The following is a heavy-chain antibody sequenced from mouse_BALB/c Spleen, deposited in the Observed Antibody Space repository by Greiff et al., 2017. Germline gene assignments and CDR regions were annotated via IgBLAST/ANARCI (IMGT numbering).Heavy chain of an antibody. V-gene: IGHV5-6-5*01. D-gene: IGHD2-12*01. CDR3: ARVTTIAMDY. CDR1: GFTFSSYA. CDR2: ISSGGST. J-gene: IGHJ4*01. Sequence: EVQGVESGGGLVKPGGSLKLSCAASGFTFSSYAMSWVRQTPEKRLEWVASISSGGSTYYPDSVKGRFTISRDNARNILYLQMSSLRSEDTAMYYCARVTTIAMDYWGQGTSVTVSS.